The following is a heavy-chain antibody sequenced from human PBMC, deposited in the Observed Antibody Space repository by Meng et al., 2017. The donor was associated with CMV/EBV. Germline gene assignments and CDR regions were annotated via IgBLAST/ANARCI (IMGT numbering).Heavy chain of an antibody. V-gene: IGHV1-69*05. CDR2: IIPIFGTA. J-gene: IGHJ3*02. CDR3: ARWYSSSSTSPHAFDI. D-gene: IGHD6-6*01. CDR1: GGSFSSYA. Sequence: SVKVSCKASGGSFSSYAISWVRQAPGQGLEWMGGIIPIFGTANYAQKFQGRVTITTDESTSTAYMELSSLRSEDTAVYYCARWYSSSSTSPHAFDIWGQGTMVTVSS.